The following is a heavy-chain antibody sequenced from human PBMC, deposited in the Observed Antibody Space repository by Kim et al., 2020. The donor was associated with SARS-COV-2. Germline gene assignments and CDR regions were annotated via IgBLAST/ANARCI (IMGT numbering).Heavy chain of an antibody. V-gene: IGHV4-39*01. CDR2: IYYSGST. J-gene: IGHJ4*01. Sequence: SETLSLTCTVSGGSISSSSYYWGWIRQPPGKGLEWIGSIYYSGSTYYNPSLKSRVTISVDTSKNQFSLKLSSVTAADTAVYYCARRGIAVAGMSLYFDY. D-gene: IGHD6-19*01. CDR1: GGSISSSSYY. CDR3: ARRGIAVAGMSLYFDY.